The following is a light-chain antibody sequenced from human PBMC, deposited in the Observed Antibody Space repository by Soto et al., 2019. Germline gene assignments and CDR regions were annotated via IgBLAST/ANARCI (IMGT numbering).Light chain of an antibody. V-gene: IGKV1-5*01. Sequence: DLQMTQSPSTLSAFVGDRVTITCRASQSISGWLAWYQQKPRKAPKLLIYDASNLESGVPSRFSGSGSGTEFTLTISSLQPDDFATYYCQQYNSYSSITFGQGTRLEIK. CDR1: QSISGW. CDR2: DAS. J-gene: IGKJ5*01. CDR3: QQYNSYSSIT.